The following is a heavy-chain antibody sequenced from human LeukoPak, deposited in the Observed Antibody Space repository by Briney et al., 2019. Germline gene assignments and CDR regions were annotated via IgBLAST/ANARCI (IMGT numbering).Heavy chain of an antibody. CDR2: IRSKAYAGTT. CDR1: GFTFGDYA. V-gene: IGHV3-49*04. Sequence: GGSLRLSCTASGFTFGDYAMSWVRQAPGKGLEWVGFIRSKAYAGTTEYAASVKGRFTISRDDSEGVAYLQMNSLKTEDTAVYYCTRDQTPYYWGQGTLVTVSS. CDR3: TRDQTPYY. J-gene: IGHJ4*02.